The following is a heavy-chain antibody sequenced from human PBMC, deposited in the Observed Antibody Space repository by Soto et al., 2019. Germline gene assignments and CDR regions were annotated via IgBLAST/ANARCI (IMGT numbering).Heavy chain of an antibody. D-gene: IGHD6-13*01. Sequence: PWGSLRLSCAASGFTFSSYWMNWVRQAPGAGLEWVSSISSSSSYIYYADSVRGRFTISRDNAMNSLYLQMNSLRAEDTAVYYCARDYYSSNWENGYYYYAMDVWGQGTTVTVSS. CDR3: ARDYYSSNWENGYYYYAMDV. CDR1: GFTFSSYW. J-gene: IGHJ6*02. V-gene: IGHV3-21*01. CDR2: ISSSSSYI.